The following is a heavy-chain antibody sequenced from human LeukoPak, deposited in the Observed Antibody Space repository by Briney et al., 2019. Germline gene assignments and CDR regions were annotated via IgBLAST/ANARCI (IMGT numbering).Heavy chain of an antibody. D-gene: IGHD5-18*01. J-gene: IGHJ4*02. CDR2: INHSGST. V-gene: IGHV4-34*01. CDR3: ARASGYSSVGNFDY. CDR1: GGSFSGYY. Sequence: SETLSLTCAVYGGSFSGYYWSWIRQPPGKGLEWIGEINHSGSTNYNPSLKSRVTISVDTSKNQFSLKLSSVTAADTAVYYCARASGYSSVGNFDYWGQGTLVTVSS.